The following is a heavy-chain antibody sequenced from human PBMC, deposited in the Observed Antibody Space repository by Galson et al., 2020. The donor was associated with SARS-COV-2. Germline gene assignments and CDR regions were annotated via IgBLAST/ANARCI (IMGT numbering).Heavy chain of an antibody. V-gene: IGHV3-15*01. CDR3: ATLSHYGDYVDY. J-gene: IGHJ4*02. CDR2: IKSKTDGGTT. Sequence: GGSLSLSCAASGFTFSNAWMSWVRPAPGKGLEWVGRIKSKTDGGTTDYAAPVRGRFTISRDDSKNTLYLQMNSLKTEDTAVYYCATLSHYGDYVDYWGQGTLVTVSS. CDR1: GFTFSNAW. D-gene: IGHD4-17*01.